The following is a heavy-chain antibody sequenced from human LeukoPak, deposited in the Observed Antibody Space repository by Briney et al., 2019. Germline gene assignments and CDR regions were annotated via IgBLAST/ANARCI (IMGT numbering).Heavy chain of an antibody. CDR2: ISYIGRT. Sequence: SETLSLTCAVSDDSFSSHYWTWIRQPPGKGLEWIGYISYIGRTNYNPSLKSRVTISTDTSKNQFSLKLTSVTAADTAVYYCARDLVTVTKGFDIWGQGTMVSVSS. J-gene: IGHJ3*02. D-gene: IGHD4-17*01. CDR3: ARDLVTVTKGFDI. CDR1: DDSFSSHY. V-gene: IGHV4-59*11.